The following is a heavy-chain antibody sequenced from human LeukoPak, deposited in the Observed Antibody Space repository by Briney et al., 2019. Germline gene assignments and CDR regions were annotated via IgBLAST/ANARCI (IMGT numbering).Heavy chain of an antibody. CDR2: ISSSSSYI. CDR1: GFTFSSYS. Sequence: GGSLRLSCAASGFTFSSYSMNWVRQAPGKGLEWVSSISSSSSYIYYADSVKGRFTISRDNAKNSLYLQMNSLRAEDTAVYYCASTPRGVVVSLYDYWGQGTLVTVSS. D-gene: IGHD3-22*01. J-gene: IGHJ4*02. CDR3: ASTPRGVVVSLYDY. V-gene: IGHV3-21*01.